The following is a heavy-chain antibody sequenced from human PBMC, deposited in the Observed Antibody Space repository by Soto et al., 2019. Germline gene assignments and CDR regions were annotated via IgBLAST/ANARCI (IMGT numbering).Heavy chain of an antibody. CDR1: GYTFTSYD. J-gene: IGHJ5*02. V-gene: IGHV1-8*01. CDR2: MNPNSGNT. Sequence: QVQLVQSGAEVKKPGASVKVSCKASGYTFTSYDINWVRQATGQGLEWMGWMNPNSGNTGYAQKLQGRVTMTRNTALSTADMELSSLRSEDTAVYYCARELYSSVRFDPWGQGALVTVSS. CDR3: ARELYSSVRFDP. D-gene: IGHD6-25*01.